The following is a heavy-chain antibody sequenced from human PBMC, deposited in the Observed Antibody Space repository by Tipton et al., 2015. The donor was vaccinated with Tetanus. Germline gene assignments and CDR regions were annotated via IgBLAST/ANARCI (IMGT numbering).Heavy chain of an antibody. CDR3: ARRGGDFLTGYYDS. CDR1: GGSISSGVYY. Sequence: ELVKPSETLSLTCTVSGGSISSGVYYWGWLRQDPGKGLEWIGRISYSGNTAYNPSLKSRVAISVDTSKNQFSLKLTSVTAADTAVYYCARRGGDFLTGYYDSWGQGTPVIVSS. V-gene: IGHV4-39*01. CDR2: ISYSGNT. D-gene: IGHD3-9*01. J-gene: IGHJ4*02.